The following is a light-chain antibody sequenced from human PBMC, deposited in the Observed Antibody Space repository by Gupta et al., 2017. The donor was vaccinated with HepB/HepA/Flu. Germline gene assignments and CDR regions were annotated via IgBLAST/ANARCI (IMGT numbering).Light chain of an antibody. Sequence: EIVLTQSPGTLSLSAGERATLSCRASQSVSSNYLAWHQQKPGQAPRLLIYEASKRATGLPDRFSGNGSGTDFTLTISILEPEDFAVYYCQQDSSAPYTFGRGTKVEIK. CDR1: QSVSSNY. V-gene: IGKV3-20*01. J-gene: IGKJ4*01. CDR2: EAS. CDR3: QQDSSAPYT.